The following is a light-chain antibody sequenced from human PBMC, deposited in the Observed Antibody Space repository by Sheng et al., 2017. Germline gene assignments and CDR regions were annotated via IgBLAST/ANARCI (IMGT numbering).Light chain of an antibody. CDR2: AAS. CDR1: QSISTY. CDR3: QQSYSPPYT. Sequence: DIQMTQSPSSLSASLGDRVTITCRASQSISTYLSWYQQKPGKAPKLLIYAASTLQSGVPSKFSGNRSGTDFTLTITSLQPEDFATYYCQQSYSPPYTFGQGTKAGDQT. V-gene: IGKV1-39*01. J-gene: IGKJ2*01.